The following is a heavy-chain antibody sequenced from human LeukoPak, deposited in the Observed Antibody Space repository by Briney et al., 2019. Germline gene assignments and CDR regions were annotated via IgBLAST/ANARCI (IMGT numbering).Heavy chain of an antibody. CDR2: IYYSGST. V-gene: IGHV4-59*12. J-gene: IGHJ3*02. CDR3: ARVMDYDFWSGSPDAFDI. D-gene: IGHD3-3*01. Sequence: PGGSLRLSCAASGCTFSNAWMSWVRQAPGKGLEWIGYIYYSGSTNYNPSLKSRVTMSVDTSKNQFSLKLSSVTAADTAVYYCARVMDYDFWSGSPDAFDIWGQGTMVTVSS. CDR1: GCTFSNAW.